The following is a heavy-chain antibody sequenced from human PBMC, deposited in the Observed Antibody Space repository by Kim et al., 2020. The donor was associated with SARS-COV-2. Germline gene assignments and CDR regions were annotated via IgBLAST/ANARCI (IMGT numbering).Heavy chain of an antibody. CDR2: ISSSGSSI. CDR3: ARSYCGGDCSSGPWFDS. V-gene: IGHV3-48*03. D-gene: IGHD2-21*02. CDR1: TFNFNSYE. Sequence: GGSLRLSCAASTFNFNSYEMNWVRQAPGRRLEWVSYISSSGSSIYYADSVKGRFTISRDNAKNSLYLQMNNLRAEDTAVYYCARSYCGGDCSSGPWFDSWGQGTLVTVSS. J-gene: IGHJ5*01.